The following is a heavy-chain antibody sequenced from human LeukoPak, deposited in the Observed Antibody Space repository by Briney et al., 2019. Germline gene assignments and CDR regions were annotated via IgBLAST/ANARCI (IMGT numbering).Heavy chain of an antibody. J-gene: IGHJ4*02. CDR1: GGSFSGYY. D-gene: IGHD2-15*01. V-gene: IGHV4-34*01. CDR3: ARGRIVVVVAAHFDY. CDR2: INHSGGT. Sequence: SETLSLTCAVYGGSFSGYYWSWIRQPPGKGLEWIGEINHSGGTNYNPSLKSRVTISVDTSKNQFSLKLSSVTAADTAVYYCARGRIVVVVAAHFDYWGQGTLVTVSS.